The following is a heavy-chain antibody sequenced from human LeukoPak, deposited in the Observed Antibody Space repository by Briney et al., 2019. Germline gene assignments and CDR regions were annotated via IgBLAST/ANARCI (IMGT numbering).Heavy chain of an antibody. J-gene: IGHJ6*03. D-gene: IGHD3-10*01. CDR1: GFIFSTYG. V-gene: IGHV3-23*01. CDR2: ISGSGGTT. CDR3: AKNFYASGSYYYYYMDV. Sequence: PGGSLRLSCAASGFIFSTYGMSWVRQAPGKGLEWVSSISGSGGTTYYADSVKGRFTISRDNSKNTLYLQMNSLRAEDTAIYYCAKNFYASGSYYYYYMDVWGKGTTVTISS.